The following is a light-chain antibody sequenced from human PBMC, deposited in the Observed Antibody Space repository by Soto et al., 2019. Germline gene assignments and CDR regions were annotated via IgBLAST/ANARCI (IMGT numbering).Light chain of an antibody. CDR2: EVS. Sequence: QSVLTQPPSASGSPGQSVTISCTGTSSDVGGYNSVSWYQQHPGKAPKLMISEVSKRPSGVPDRFSGSKSGNTASLTVSGLQAEDEADYYCSSFAGNNNLVFGGGTKLTVL. J-gene: IGLJ2*01. CDR1: SSDVGGYNS. V-gene: IGLV2-8*01. CDR3: SSFAGNNNLV.